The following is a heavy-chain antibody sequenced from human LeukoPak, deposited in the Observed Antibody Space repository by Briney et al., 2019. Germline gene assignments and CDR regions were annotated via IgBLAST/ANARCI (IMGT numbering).Heavy chain of an antibody. J-gene: IGHJ5*02. CDR3: ASYSRGWFGT. CDR1: GASISSYY. V-gene: IGHV4-59*01. CDR2: IYYTGTT. Sequence: SETLSLTCTVSGASISSYYWSWIRQPPGKGLEWIGYIYYTGTTKFNPSLRSRLTISLDTSSNQFSLKLNSVTAADTAVYFCASYSRGWFGTCGQGTLVTVSS. D-gene: IGHD2-21*01.